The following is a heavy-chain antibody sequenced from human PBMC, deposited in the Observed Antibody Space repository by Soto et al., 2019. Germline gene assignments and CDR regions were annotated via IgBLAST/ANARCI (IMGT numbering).Heavy chain of an antibody. V-gene: IGHV3-23*01. D-gene: IGHD3-3*02. CDR1: GFTFSNYA. J-gene: IGHJ4*02. CDR2: ISVSGGST. CDR3: AKARDTTIFGVVFDY. Sequence: PXESLRLSCAASGFTFSNYAMNWVRQAPGKGLERVSAISVSGGSTYYADSVKGRFTISRDNSKNTLYLQMNSLRAEDTAIYYCAKARDTTIFGVVFDYSGQGAQVTVSS.